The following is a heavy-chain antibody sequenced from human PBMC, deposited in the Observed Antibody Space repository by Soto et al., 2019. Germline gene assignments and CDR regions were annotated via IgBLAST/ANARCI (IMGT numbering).Heavy chain of an antibody. Sequence: SETLSLTCTVSGGSIGTYSWTWIRQRPGKGLEWIGHISYSGNTNYNPSLKSRVLISQDTSNNQFSLRLSSVTAADTAVYYCARRDWNEAFDIWGQGTMVTVSS. V-gene: IGHV4-59*01. D-gene: IGHD1-1*01. CDR3: ARRDWNEAFDI. CDR2: ISYSGNT. J-gene: IGHJ3*02. CDR1: GGSIGTYS.